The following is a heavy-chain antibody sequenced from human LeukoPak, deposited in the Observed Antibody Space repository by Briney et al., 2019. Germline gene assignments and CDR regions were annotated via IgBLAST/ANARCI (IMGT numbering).Heavy chain of an antibody. J-gene: IGHJ4*02. CDR3: ARHKITMVRGVMDY. D-gene: IGHD3-10*01. V-gene: IGHV3-7*01. CDR2: IKQDGSEK. Sequence: GGSLRLSCAASGSTFSSYWMSWVRQAPGKGLEWVANIKQDGSEKYYVDSVKGRFTISRDNAKNSLYLQMNSLRAEDTAVYYCARHKITMVRGVMDYWGQGTLVTVSS. CDR1: GSTFSSYW.